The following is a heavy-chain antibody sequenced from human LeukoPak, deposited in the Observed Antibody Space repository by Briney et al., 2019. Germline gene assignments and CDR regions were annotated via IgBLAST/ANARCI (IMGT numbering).Heavy chain of an antibody. CDR2: ISGSGGST. D-gene: IGHD3-9*01. J-gene: IGHJ4*02. Sequence: GGSLRLSCAASGFTFSNSAMSWVRQAPGKGLEWVSAISGSGGSTYYADSVKGRFTISRDNSKNTLYLQMNSLRAEDTAVYYCATRGDILTGYPYYFDYWGQGTLVTVSS. CDR1: GFTFSNSA. CDR3: ATRGDILTGYPYYFDY. V-gene: IGHV3-23*01.